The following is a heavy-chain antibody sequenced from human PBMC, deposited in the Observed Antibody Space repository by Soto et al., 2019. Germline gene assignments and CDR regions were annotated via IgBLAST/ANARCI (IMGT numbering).Heavy chain of an antibody. Sequence: SETLSLTCTVSGGSISSYYWSWIRQPPGKGLEWIGYIYYSGSTDYDPSLKSRVTISVDTSKNQFSLKLSSVTATDTAVYYCARDKITGLFDYWGQGTLVTVSS. V-gene: IGHV4-59*01. CDR3: ARDKITGLFDY. CDR2: IYYSGST. J-gene: IGHJ4*02. D-gene: IGHD2-8*02. CDR1: GGSISSYY.